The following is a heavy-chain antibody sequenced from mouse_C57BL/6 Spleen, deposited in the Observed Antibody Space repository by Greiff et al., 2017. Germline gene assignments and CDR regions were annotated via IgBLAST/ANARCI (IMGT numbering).Heavy chain of an antibody. CDR2: ISYDGSN. CDR1: GYSITSGYY. CDR3: ARGGQRVVLDY. J-gene: IGHJ2*01. Sequence: EVQLVESGPGLVKPSQSLSLTCSVTGYSITSGYYWNWIRQFPGNKLEWMGYISYDGSNNYNPSLKNRISITRDTSKNQFFLKLNAVTTEDTATYYCARGGQRVVLDYWGQGTTLTVSS. D-gene: IGHD1-1*01. V-gene: IGHV3-6*01.